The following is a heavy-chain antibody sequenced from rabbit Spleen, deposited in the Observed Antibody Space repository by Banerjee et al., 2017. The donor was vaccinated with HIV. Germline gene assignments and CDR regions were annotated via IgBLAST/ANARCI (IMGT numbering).Heavy chain of an antibody. CDR2: IDPIFGIT. Sequence: QEQLEESGGDLVKPGASLTLTCTASGFSFSRGDYMCWVRQAPGKGLEWIGYIDPIFGITYYATWVNGRFTISSHNAQNTLYLQLNSLTAADTATYFCVRGASSSGYYSLWGPGTLVTVS. J-gene: IGHJ4*01. CDR1: GFSFSRGDY. V-gene: IGHV1S45*01. D-gene: IGHD1-1*01. CDR3: VRGASSSGYYSL.